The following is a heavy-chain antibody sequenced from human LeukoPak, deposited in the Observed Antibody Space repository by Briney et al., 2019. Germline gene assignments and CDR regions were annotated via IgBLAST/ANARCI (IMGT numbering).Heavy chain of an antibody. CDR3: ARGRYDSIGYYYPESAFDI. Sequence: KPSETLSLTCTVSGGSISSYYWSWIRQPPGKGLEWIGYIYYSGSTNYNPSLKSRVTISVDTSKNQFSLKLSSVTAADTAVYYCARGRYDSIGYYYPESAFDIWGQGTMVTVSS. J-gene: IGHJ3*02. V-gene: IGHV4-59*01. D-gene: IGHD3-22*01. CDR1: GGSISSYY. CDR2: IYYSGST.